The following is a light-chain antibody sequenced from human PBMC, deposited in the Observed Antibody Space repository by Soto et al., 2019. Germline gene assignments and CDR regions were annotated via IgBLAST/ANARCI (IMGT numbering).Light chain of an antibody. V-gene: IGKV3-15*01. J-gene: IGKJ4*01. Sequence: MTQSPVTLSVSPGERATLSCRASQLIGSNLAWYQQKPAQPPRLLIYDASTRATGIPARFSGSGSGTEFTLTISSLQSEDFAVYYCQQYNNWPPLTFGGGTKVDIK. CDR1: QLIGSN. CDR2: DAS. CDR3: QQYNNWPPLT.